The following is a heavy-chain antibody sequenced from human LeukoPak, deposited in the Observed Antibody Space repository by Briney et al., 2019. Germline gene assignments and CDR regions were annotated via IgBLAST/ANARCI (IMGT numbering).Heavy chain of an antibody. V-gene: IGHV5-51*01. CDR1: GYSFTSYW. J-gene: IGHJ6*03. Sequence: LGESLKISCKGSGYSFTSYWIGWVRQMPGKGLEWMGIIYPGDSDTRYSPSFEGQVIISVDKSISTAYLQWSSLKASDTATYYCARHGHCTNGVCYSNYYYYMDVWGKGTTVTVSS. CDR3: ARHGHCTNGVCYSNYYYYMDV. CDR2: IYPGDSDT. D-gene: IGHD2-8*01.